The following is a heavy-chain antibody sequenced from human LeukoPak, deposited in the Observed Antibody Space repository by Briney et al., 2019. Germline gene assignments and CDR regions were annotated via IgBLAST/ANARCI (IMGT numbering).Heavy chain of an antibody. CDR2: ISTSSTYI. D-gene: IGHD1-26*01. V-gene: IGHV3-21*01. Sequence: GGSLRLSCVASGFTFSSYSMHWVRQAPGKGLVWVSSISTSSTYIYYADSVKGRFTISRDNAKNSLYLQMNSLRAEDTAVYYCARSPGGSYSPVGYFDYWGQGTLVTVSS. J-gene: IGHJ4*02. CDR3: ARSPGGSYSPVGYFDY. CDR1: GFTFSSYS.